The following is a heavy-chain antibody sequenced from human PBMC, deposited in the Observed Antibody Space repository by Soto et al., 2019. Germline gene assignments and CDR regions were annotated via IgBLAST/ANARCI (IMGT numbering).Heavy chain of an antibody. Sequence: ASVKVSCKASGYTFTNNDVSWVRQAPGQGLEWMGIINPSGGSTSYAQKFQGRVTMTRDTSTSTVYMELSSLRSEDTAVYYFARATMIVVVISDYWGQGTLVTVSS. CDR1: GYTFTNND. D-gene: IGHD3-22*01. J-gene: IGHJ4*02. V-gene: IGHV1-46*01. CDR2: INPSGGST. CDR3: ARATMIVVVISDY.